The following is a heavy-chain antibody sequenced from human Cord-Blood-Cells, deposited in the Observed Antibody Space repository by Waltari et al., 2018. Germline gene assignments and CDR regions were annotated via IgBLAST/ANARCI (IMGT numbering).Heavy chain of an antibody. CDR3: TTLLPPIPY. CDR1: GSTFSVAW. V-gene: IGHV3-15*01. CDR2: MKSKTDGETT. J-gene: IGHJ4*02. Sequence: EVHLVESGAGLVKAGGSVRPSCAASGSTFSVAWTSRVRQVPGKGLEWGGRMKSKTDGETTDYATPVKGRFTISRDDSKNTLYLQMNSLKTEDTAVYYCTTLLPPIPYWGQGTLVTVSS. D-gene: IGHD3-22*01.